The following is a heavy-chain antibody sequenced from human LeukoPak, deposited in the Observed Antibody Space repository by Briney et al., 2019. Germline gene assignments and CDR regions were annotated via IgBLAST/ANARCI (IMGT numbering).Heavy chain of an antibody. Sequence: PGGSLRLSCAGSGFTFADYYLSWTRQAPGKGLEWISDISTTGRTHYGDSVQGRFTISRDNAKNSLFLQMNSLRADDTGVYYCGRGVRGSPVDYWGQGTLLTVSS. J-gene: IGHJ4*02. CDR3: GRGVRGSPVDY. CDR1: GFTFADYY. CDR2: ISTTGRT. D-gene: IGHD3-10*01. V-gene: IGHV3-11*01.